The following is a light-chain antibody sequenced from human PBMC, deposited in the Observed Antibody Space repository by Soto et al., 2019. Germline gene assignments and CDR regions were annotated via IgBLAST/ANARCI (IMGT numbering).Light chain of an antibody. CDR2: KAS. CDR1: QTISSW. Sequence: DIQMTHSPSTLSGSVVYIVTITFRASQTISSWLAWYQQKPGKAPKLLIYKASTLKSGVPSRFSGSGSGTVFTLAISSLQPDDFATYYCQNYNSYSEEFGQGTKVDIK. V-gene: IGKV1-5*03. J-gene: IGKJ1*01. CDR3: QNYNSYSEE.